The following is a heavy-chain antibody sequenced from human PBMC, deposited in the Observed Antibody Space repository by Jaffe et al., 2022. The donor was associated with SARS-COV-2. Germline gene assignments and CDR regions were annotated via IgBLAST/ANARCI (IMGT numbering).Heavy chain of an antibody. CDR3: ARHGSWSFNY. J-gene: IGHJ4*02. CDR2: ISWNSGSI. D-gene: IGHD6-19*01. Sequence: EVQLVESGGGLVQPGGSLRLSCAASGFTFDDYAMHWVRQAPGKGLEWVSGISWNSGSIGYADSVKGRFTIARDNAKSSLFLQMKSLRAEDTAIYYCARHGSWSFNYWGQGTLVTVSS. CDR1: GFTFDDYA. V-gene: IGHV3-9*01.